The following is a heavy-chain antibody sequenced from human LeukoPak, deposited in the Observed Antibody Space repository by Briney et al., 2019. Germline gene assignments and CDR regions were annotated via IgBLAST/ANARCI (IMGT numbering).Heavy chain of an antibody. CDR1: GGTFSSYA. CDR2: IIPIFGTA. Sequence: SVKVSCKASGGTFSSYAISWVRQAPGQGLEWMGGIIPIFGTANYAQKFQGRVTITTDESTSTAYMELSSLRSEDTAVYYCARDPYSGSYYGASDIWGQGTMVTVSS. D-gene: IGHD1-26*01. CDR3: ARDPYSGSYYGASDI. V-gene: IGHV1-69*05. J-gene: IGHJ3*02.